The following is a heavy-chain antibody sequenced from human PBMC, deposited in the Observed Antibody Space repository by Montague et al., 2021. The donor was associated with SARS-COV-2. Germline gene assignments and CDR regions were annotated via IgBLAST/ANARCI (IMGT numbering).Heavy chain of an antibody. V-gene: IGHV4-61*08. CDR2: IYYTGSR. J-gene: IGHJ5*01. Sequence: SETLSLTCTVSGDSLHRSAYYWGWFRRPPGKGLEWIGYIYYTGSRKYNSSLKSRLTISVDTSKNQFSLKLSSVTAADTAVYYCARHARGEGYTSWFDSWGQGTLVTVSS. CDR3: ARHARGEGYTSWFDS. CDR1: GDSLHRSAYY. D-gene: IGHD2-21*01.